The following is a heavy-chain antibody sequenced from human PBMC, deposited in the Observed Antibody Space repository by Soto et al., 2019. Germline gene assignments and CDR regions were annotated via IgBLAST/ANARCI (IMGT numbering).Heavy chain of an antibody. CDR1: GVSISSSSYY. CDR2: IYYSGST. Sequence: SETLSLTCTVSGVSISSSSYYWGWIRQPPGKGLEWIGSIYYSGSTYYNPSLKSRVTISVDTSKNQFSLKLSSVTAADTAVYYCARRIYGDYAYYFDYWGQGTLVTVSS. D-gene: IGHD4-17*01. CDR3: ARRIYGDYAYYFDY. J-gene: IGHJ4*02. V-gene: IGHV4-39*01.